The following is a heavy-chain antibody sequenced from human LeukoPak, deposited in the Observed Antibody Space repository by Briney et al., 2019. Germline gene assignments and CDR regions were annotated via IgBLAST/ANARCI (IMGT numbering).Heavy chain of an antibody. CDR3: ASQRITMVRGVSPFDY. D-gene: IGHD3-10*01. CDR1: GGSISSYY. V-gene: IGHV4-59*01. J-gene: IGHJ4*02. CDR2: IYYSGST. Sequence: SETLSLTRTVSGGSISSYYWSWIRQPPGKGLEWIGYIYYSGSTNYNPSLKSRVTISVDTSKNQFSLKLSSVTAADTAVYYCASQRITMVRGVSPFDYWGQGTLVTVSS.